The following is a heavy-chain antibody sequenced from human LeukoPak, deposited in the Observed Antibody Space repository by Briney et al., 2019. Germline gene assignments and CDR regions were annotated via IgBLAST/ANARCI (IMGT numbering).Heavy chain of an antibody. J-gene: IGHJ6*03. CDR1: GASITSDY. V-gene: IGHV4-59*01. D-gene: IGHD3-16*01. Sequence: PSETLSLTCSVSGASITSDYWSWIRQPPGKGLEWIGYVYHSGITKYNPSLNSRVTISMDTSRNQFSLKLSSVTAADTAVYYCARETSQKGAHYMDVWGKGTTVTISS. CDR3: ARETSQKGAHYMDV. CDR2: VYHSGIT.